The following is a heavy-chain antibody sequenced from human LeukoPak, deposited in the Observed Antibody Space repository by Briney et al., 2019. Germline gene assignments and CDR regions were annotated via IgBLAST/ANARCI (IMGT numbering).Heavy chain of an antibody. Sequence: PGGSLRLSCAASGFTFSSYGMHWARQAPDKGLEWVAVISYDGSNKYYADSVKGRFTISRDNSKNTLYLQMNSLRAEDTAVYYCAKVLEWLTYYYYYGMDVWGQGTTVTVSS. CDR1: GFTFSSYG. D-gene: IGHD5-12*01. CDR2: ISYDGSNK. CDR3: AKVLEWLTYYYYYGMDV. J-gene: IGHJ6*02. V-gene: IGHV3-30*18.